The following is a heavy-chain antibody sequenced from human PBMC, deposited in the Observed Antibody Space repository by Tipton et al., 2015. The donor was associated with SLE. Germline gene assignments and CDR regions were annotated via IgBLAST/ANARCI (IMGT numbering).Heavy chain of an antibody. J-gene: IGHJ3*02. Sequence: SLRLSCAASGSTFSSYAMHWVRQAPGKGLEWVAVISYDGSNKYYADSVKGRFTISRDNSKNTLYLQMNSLRAEDTAVYYCARVAVEAFDIWGQGTMVTVSS. CDR2: ISYDGSNK. D-gene: IGHD6-19*01. CDR3: ARVAVEAFDI. CDR1: GSTFSSYA. V-gene: IGHV3-30*04.